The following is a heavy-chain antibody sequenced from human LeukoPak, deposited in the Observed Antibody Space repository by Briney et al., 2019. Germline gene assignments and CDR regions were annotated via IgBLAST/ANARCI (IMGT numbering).Heavy chain of an antibody. Sequence: ASVKVSCKVSGYTLTELSMHWVRQAPGKGLEWMGGFDPEDGETIYAQKFQGRVTMTEDTSTDTAHMELSSLRSEDTAVYYCATVHGGDYYDSSGYRTNWFDPWGQGTLVTVSS. CDR1: GYTLTELS. D-gene: IGHD3-22*01. CDR3: ATVHGGDYYDSSGYRTNWFDP. V-gene: IGHV1-24*01. CDR2: FDPEDGET. J-gene: IGHJ5*02.